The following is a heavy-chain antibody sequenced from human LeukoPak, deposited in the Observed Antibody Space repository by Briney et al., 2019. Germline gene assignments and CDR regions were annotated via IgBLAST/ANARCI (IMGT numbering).Heavy chain of an antibody. J-gene: IGHJ1*01. CDR1: GGSISSSSYY. Sequence: PSDTLSLTCTVSGGSISSSSYYWGWLRQPPGKGLEWIGNIYYSGSPYYNPSLKSRVTISVDTSKNQFSLKLSSVTAADTAVYYCARARDYGDYYFQYWGQGTLVTVSS. V-gene: IGHV4-39*01. D-gene: IGHD4-17*01. CDR3: ARARDYGDYYFQY. CDR2: IYYSGSP.